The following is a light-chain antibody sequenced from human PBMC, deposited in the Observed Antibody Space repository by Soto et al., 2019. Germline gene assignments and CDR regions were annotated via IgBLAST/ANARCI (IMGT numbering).Light chain of an antibody. CDR3: QKYNSAPWT. J-gene: IGKJ1*01. Sequence: DIPMTQSPSSLSASVGDRVTITCRASQGISNYLAWYQQKPGKVPKLLIYGASTLQSGAPSRFSGSGSGTDFTLTISSLQPEDVATYYCQKYNSAPWTFGQGTKVEIK. V-gene: IGKV1-27*01. CDR2: GAS. CDR1: QGISNY.